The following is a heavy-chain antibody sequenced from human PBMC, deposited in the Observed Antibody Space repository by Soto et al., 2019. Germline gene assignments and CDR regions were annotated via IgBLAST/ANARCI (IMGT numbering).Heavy chain of an antibody. CDR1: GGSFSGYY. Sequence: QVQLQQWGAGLLKPSETLSLTCAVYGGSFSGYYWSWIRQPPGKGLEWIGEINHSGSTNYNPSLNSRVTNSVDTSKDLFSLKLSSVTAADTAGYYCARVGHYEYVWGSYRYRSPFDYWGQGTLVTVSS. J-gene: IGHJ4*02. V-gene: IGHV4-34*01. CDR3: ARVGHYEYVWGSYRYRSPFDY. CDR2: INHSGST. D-gene: IGHD3-16*02.